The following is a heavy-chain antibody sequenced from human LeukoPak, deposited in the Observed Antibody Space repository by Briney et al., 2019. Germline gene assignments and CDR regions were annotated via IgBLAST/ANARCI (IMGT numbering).Heavy chain of an antibody. J-gene: IGHJ3*02. CDR2: IYYSGST. CDR3: ARGQWLVLDAFDI. V-gene: IGHV4-59*01. Sequence: PSETLSLTCTVSGGSISSYYWSWIRQPPGKGLEWIGYIYYSGSTNYHPSLKSRVTISVDTSKNQFSLKLSSVTAADTAVYYCARGQWLVLDAFDIWGQGAMVTVSS. D-gene: IGHD6-19*01. CDR1: GGSISSYY.